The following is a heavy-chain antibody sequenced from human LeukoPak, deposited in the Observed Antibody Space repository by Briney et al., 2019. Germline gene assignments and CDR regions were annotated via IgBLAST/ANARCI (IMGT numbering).Heavy chain of an antibody. J-gene: IGHJ5*02. D-gene: IGHD3-10*01. CDR3: ATTYYYGSGSSGNWFDP. CDR1: GYTFTSYG. V-gene: IGHV1-18*01. Sequence: ASVKVSCKASGYTFTSYGISWVRQAPGQGLEWMGWIGAYNGNTNYAQKLQGRVTMTTDTSTSTAYMELRSLRSDDTAVYYCATTYYYGSGSSGNWFDPWGQGTLVTVSS. CDR2: IGAYNGNT.